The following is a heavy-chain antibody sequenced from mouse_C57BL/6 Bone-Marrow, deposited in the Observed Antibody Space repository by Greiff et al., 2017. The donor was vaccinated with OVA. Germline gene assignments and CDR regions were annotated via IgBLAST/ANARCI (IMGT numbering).Heavy chain of an antibody. D-gene: IGHD2-2*01. V-gene: IGHV1-75*01. CDR2: IFPGSGST. Sequence: VKLMESGPELVKPGASVKISCKASGYTFTDYYINWVKQRPGQGLEWIGWIFPGSGSTYYNEKFKGKATLTVDKSSSTAYMLLSSLTSEASAVYFCARVGYGYDGDWYFDVWGTGTTVTVSS. J-gene: IGHJ1*03. CDR1: GYTFTDYY. CDR3: ARVGYGYDGDWYFDV.